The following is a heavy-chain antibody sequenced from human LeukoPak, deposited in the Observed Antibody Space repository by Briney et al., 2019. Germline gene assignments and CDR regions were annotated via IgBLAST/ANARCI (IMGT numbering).Heavy chain of an antibody. CDR3: ARHLSEYCSGGSCYPTYYYYYYGMDV. CDR1: GGSIRSSSYY. Sequence: SETLSLTCTVPGGSIRSSSYYWGWIRQAPGKGLEWIWSIYYSVSTDYNPSLKSRVTISVDTSKNQFSLKLSYVPATDTAVYCCARHLSEYCSGGSCYPTYYYYYYGMDVWGQGTTVTVSS. V-gene: IGHV4-39*01. CDR2: IYYSVST. J-gene: IGHJ6*02. D-gene: IGHD2-15*01.